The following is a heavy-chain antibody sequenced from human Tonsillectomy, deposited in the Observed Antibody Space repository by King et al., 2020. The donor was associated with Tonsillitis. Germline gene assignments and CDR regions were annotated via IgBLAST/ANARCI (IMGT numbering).Heavy chain of an antibody. CDR1: GYTFTTYA. CDR2: INAGNGNT. Sequence: QLVQSGAEVKKPGASVKVSCKASGYTFTTYAMHWVRQAPGQRLEWMGWINAGNGNTKYSQKFQGRVTITRDTSASTAYMELSSLRSEDTAVYYCARAVXCSTTSCSDAFDIWGQGTMVTVXS. J-gene: IGHJ3*02. V-gene: IGHV1-3*01. D-gene: IGHD2-2*01. CDR3: ARAVXCSTTSCSDAFDI.